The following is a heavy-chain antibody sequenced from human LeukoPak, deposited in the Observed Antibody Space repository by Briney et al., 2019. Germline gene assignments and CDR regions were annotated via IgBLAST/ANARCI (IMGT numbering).Heavy chain of an antibody. CDR3: ARDRRYDISYYFDY. V-gene: IGHV3-30-3*01. CDR2: ISYDGSNK. CDR1: GFTFSSYA. J-gene: IGHJ4*02. Sequence: GGSLRLSCAAPGFTFSSYAMHWVRQAPGKGLEWVAVISYDGSNKYYADSVKGRFTISRDNSKNTLYLQMNSLRAEDTAVYYCARDRRYDISYYFDYWGQGTLVTVSS. D-gene: IGHD3-9*01.